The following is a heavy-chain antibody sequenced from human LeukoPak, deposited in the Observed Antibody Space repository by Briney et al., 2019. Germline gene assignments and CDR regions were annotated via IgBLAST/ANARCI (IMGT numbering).Heavy chain of an antibody. CDR3: ARDLPPVHCSSTSCPLGHAFDI. V-gene: IGHV1-69*04. J-gene: IGHJ3*02. Sequence: SVKVSCKASGGTFSSYAISWVRQAPGQGLEWMGRIIPILGIANYAQKFQGRVTITADKSTSTAYMELSSLRSEDTAVYYCARDLPPVHCSSTSCPLGHAFDIWGQGTMVTVSS. CDR1: GGTFSSYA. CDR2: IIPILGIA. D-gene: IGHD2-2*01.